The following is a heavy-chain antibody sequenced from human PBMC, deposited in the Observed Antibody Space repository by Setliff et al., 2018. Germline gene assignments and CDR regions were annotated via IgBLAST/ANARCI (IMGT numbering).Heavy chain of an antibody. Sequence: PSETLSLTCTVSGASISSGTYYWSWIRQSAGKGLEWIGHIYTSWSTVYNPSLKSRVTISLDTSKNQFSLKLRSVTAADTAVYYCARVPTPATVDDYWGQGTLVTVSS. V-gene: IGHV4-61*09. CDR1: GASISSGTYY. J-gene: IGHJ4*02. CDR2: IYTSWST. D-gene: IGHD4-17*01. CDR3: ARVPTPATVDDY.